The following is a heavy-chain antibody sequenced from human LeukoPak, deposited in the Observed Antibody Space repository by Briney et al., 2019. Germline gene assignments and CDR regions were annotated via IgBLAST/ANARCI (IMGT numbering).Heavy chain of an antibody. CDR1: GYSISSSNW. V-gene: IGHV4-28*01. CDR3: ATSEAVTGGYFDY. D-gene: IGHD4-11*01. CDR2: IYYSGST. J-gene: IGHJ4*02. Sequence: SDTLSLTCAVSGYSISSSNWWGWIRQPPGKGLEWIGYIYYSGSTYYNPSLKSRVTMSVDTSKNQFSLKLSSVTAVDTAVYYCATSEAVTGGYFDYWGQGTLVTVSS.